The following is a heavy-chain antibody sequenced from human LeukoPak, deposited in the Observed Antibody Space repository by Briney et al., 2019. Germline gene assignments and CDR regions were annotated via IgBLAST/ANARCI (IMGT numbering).Heavy chain of an antibody. CDR1: GFTFSSYA. D-gene: IGHD3-10*01. Sequence: GSLRLSCAASGFTFSSYAMRWIRQPPGKGLEWIGYIYYSGSTNYNPSLKSRVTISVDTSKNQFSLKLSSVTAADTAVYYCARDRDGSGSSFGYWGQGTLVTVSS. J-gene: IGHJ4*02. CDR2: IYYSGST. CDR3: ARDRDGSGSSFGY. V-gene: IGHV4-59*01.